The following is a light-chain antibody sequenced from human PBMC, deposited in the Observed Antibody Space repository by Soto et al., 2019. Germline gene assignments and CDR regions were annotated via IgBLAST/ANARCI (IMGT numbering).Light chain of an antibody. CDR3: QQYYSTPLT. V-gene: IGKV4-1*01. Sequence: DIVMTQSPDSLAVSLGERATINCKSSQSIFYSQSILYSSNNENYLAWYQQKPGQPPKLLIYWASTRESGVPDRFSGSGSGTDFTLTISSLQAEDVAVYYCQQYYSTPLTFGGGTKVEIK. J-gene: IGKJ4*01. CDR1: QSIFYSQSILYSSNNENY. CDR2: WAS.